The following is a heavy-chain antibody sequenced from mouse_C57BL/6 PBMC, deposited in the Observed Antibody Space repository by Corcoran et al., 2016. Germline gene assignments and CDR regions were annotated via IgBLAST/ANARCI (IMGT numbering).Heavy chain of an antibody. Sequence: EVQLQQSGPELVKPGASVKIPCKASGYTFTDYNMDWVKQSHGKSLEWIGDINPNNGGTIYNQKFKGKATLTVDKSSSTAYMELRSLTSEDSAVYYCARYYYGSSYDDYWGQGTTLTVSS. D-gene: IGHD1-1*01. CDR2: INPNNGGT. J-gene: IGHJ2*01. CDR3: ARYYYGSSYDDY. CDR1: GYTFTDYN. V-gene: IGHV1-18*01.